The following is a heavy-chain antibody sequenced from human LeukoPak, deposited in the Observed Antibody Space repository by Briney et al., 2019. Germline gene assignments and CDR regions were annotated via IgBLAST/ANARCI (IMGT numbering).Heavy chain of an antibody. J-gene: IGHJ5*02. V-gene: IGHV4-39*01. CDR3: ARQVPYGSGIDGWFDP. CDR1: GGSISSSSYY. D-gene: IGHD3-10*01. CDR2: IYYSGST. Sequence: SETLSLTCTVSGGSISSSSYYWGWIRQPPGKGLEWIGSIYYSGSTYYNPSLKSRVTISVDTSKNQFSLKLSSVTAADTAVYYCARQVPYGSGIDGWFDPWGQGTLVTVSS.